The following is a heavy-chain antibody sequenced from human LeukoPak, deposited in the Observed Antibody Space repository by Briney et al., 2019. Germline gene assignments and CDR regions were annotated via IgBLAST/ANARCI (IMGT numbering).Heavy chain of an antibody. CDR3: AKPFRECSSATCYVSFDY. CDR2: ISNDGSRK. CDR1: RFTFSSYG. J-gene: IGHJ4*02. V-gene: IGHV3-30*18. Sequence: LRLSCAASRFTFSSYGMHWVRQPPGKGLEWVAVISNDGSRKYYADSVKGRFTISRDNSKNTLYLQMNSLRAEDTAVYYCAKPFRECSSATCYVSFDYWGQGTLVTVSS. D-gene: IGHD2-2*01.